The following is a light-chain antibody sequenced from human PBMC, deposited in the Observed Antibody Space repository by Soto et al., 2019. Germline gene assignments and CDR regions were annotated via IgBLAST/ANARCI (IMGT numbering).Light chain of an antibody. CDR2: GAS. V-gene: IGKV3-20*01. J-gene: IGKJ1*01. Sequence: IVLTHSTGTLSLSPVERAALSCRASQSVSNNYLAWYQQKPGQAPRLLIYGASNRATGIPDRFSGSGSGTDFTLTISRLEPEDFAVYYCQQYGRSGTFGQGTKVDIK. CDR3: QQYGRSGT. CDR1: QSVSNNY.